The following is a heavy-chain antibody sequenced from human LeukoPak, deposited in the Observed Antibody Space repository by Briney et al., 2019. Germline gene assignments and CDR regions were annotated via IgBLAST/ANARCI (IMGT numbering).Heavy chain of an antibody. Sequence: ASVKVSCKASGYTFADYYIHWVRQAPGQGLEWMGWIYPKSGGTNSAQKFQGRVTMTRDTSISTAYMELSRLEFDDTAVYYCARGSTCGYRDWLDPWGQGTLVTVSS. D-gene: IGHD5-18*01. CDR2: IYPKSGGT. J-gene: IGHJ5*02. CDR1: GYTFADYY. V-gene: IGHV1-2*02. CDR3: ARGSTCGYRDWLDP.